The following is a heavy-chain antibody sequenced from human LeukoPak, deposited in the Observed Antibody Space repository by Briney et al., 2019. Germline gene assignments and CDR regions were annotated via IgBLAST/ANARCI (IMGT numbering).Heavy chain of an antibody. J-gene: IGHJ6*02. V-gene: IGHV3-30*18. CDR3: AKGGFEWELLSKLTTHPDYYYYGMDV. CDR1: GFTFSSYG. D-gene: IGHD1-26*01. Sequence: PGGSLRLSCAASGFTFSSYGMHWVRQAPGKGLEWVAVISYDGNNKYYADSVKGRFTISRDNSKNTLYLQMNSLRAEDTAVYYCAKGGFEWELLSKLTTHPDYYYYGMDVWGQGTTVTVSS. CDR2: ISYDGNNK.